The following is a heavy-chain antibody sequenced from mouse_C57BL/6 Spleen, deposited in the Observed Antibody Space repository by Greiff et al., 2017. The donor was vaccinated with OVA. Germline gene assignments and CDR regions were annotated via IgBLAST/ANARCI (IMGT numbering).Heavy chain of an antibody. D-gene: IGHD4-1*02. CDR1: GYSITSGYY. V-gene: IGHV3-6*01. Sequence: DVQLQESGPGLVKPSQSLSLTCSVTGYSITSGYYWNWIRQFPGNKLEWMGYISYDGSNNYNPSLKNRISITRDTSKNQFFLKLNSVTTEDTATYYCARSNWDVWFAYGGQGTLVTVSA. J-gene: IGHJ3*01. CDR2: ISYDGSN. CDR3: ARSNWDVWFAY.